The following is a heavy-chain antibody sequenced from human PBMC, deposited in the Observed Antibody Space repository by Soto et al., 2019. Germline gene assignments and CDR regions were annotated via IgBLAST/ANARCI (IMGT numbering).Heavy chain of an antibody. CDR2: ISGSGGST. CDR1: VFTFSSYA. J-gene: IGHJ4*02. CDR3: AKGPRGGYDTFDY. V-gene: IGHV3-23*01. Sequence: VGPLRLSCTSSVFTFSSYARSLVLQTPGKGLEWVSAISGSGGSTYYADSVKGRFTISRDNSKNTLHLQMNSLRAEDTAVYYCAKGPRGGYDTFDYWGQGTLVTVSS. D-gene: IGHD5-12*01.